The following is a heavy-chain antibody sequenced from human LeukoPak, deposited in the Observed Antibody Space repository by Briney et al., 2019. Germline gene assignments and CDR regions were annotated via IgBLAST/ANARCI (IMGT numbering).Heavy chain of an antibody. CDR2: IYSTGST. Sequence: KPSETLSLTCDVSGGSVRSYWWGWVRQPAGKGLEWLGRIYSTGSTRFNPSLKSRLTLSIDTSTNQFSLKLTSVTAADTAVYFCARQGYTVSYYFLDYWSQGTLATVSS. CDR3: ARQGYTVSYYFLDY. J-gene: IGHJ4*02. V-gene: IGHV4-4*07. CDR1: GGSVRSYW. D-gene: IGHD1-26*01.